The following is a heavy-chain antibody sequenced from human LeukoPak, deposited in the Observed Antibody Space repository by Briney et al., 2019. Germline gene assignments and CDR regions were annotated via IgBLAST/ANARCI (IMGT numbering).Heavy chain of an antibody. CDR3: ARDRRGWSDY. V-gene: IGHV3-7*01. D-gene: IGHD6-19*01. J-gene: IGHJ4*02. Sequence: GGSLRLSCVASGFTFSSHWMHWVRQAPGKGLEWVANINQDGSEKYYLDSVKGRFTISRDNAKNSLYLQMNSLRAEDKAVYYCARDRRGWSDYWGQGTLVTVSS. CDR1: GFTFSSHW. CDR2: INQDGSEK.